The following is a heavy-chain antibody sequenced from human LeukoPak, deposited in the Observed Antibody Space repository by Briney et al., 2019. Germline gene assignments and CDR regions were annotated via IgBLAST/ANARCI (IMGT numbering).Heavy chain of an antibody. D-gene: IGHD2-21*02. CDR3: TTAWHIVVVTAMYYFDY. V-gene: IGHV3-15*01. Sequence: PGGSLRLSCAASGFTFSNAWMSWVRQAPGKGLEWVGRIKSKTDGGTTDYAAPVKGRFTISRDDSKNTLYLQMNSLKTEDTAVYYCTTAWHIVVVTAMYYFDYWGQGTLVTVSS. CDR2: IKSKTDGGTT. CDR1: GFTFSNAW. J-gene: IGHJ4*02.